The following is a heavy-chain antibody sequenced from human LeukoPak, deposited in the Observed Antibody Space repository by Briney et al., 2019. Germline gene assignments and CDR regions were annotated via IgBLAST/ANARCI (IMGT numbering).Heavy chain of an antibody. Sequence: KASETLSLTCTVSGDSISSSSYYWSWIRQHPGKGLEWIGYIYYSGSTYYNPSLKSRVTISLDTSKNQFSLKLSSVTAADTAAYYCARVGLDHSGYYSFDYWGQGTLVTVSS. D-gene: IGHD3-22*01. CDR2: IYYSGST. V-gene: IGHV4-31*03. J-gene: IGHJ4*02. CDR1: GDSISSSSYY. CDR3: ARVGLDHSGYYSFDY.